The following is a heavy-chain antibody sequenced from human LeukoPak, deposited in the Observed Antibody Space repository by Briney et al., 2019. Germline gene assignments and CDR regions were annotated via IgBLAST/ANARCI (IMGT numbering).Heavy chain of an antibody. CDR3: ARRQIVATIHTDY. J-gene: IGHJ4*02. Sequence: GSSVKVSCKASGYTFTRYGISWVRQAPGHGREWMGWINAYNGNTNYAQKLQGRVTMTTDTSTSTAYMELRSLRSDDTAVYYCARRQIVATIHTDYWGQGTLVTVSS. D-gene: IGHD5-12*01. CDR2: INAYNGNT. V-gene: IGHV1-18*01. CDR1: GYTFTRYG.